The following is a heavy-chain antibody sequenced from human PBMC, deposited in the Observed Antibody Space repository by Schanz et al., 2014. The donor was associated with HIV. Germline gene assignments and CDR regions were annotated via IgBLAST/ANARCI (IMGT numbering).Heavy chain of an antibody. CDR3: ARCSGSNYSPCHNYYGLDV. D-gene: IGHD3-10*02. J-gene: IGHJ6*02. CDR1: GGTFSSYA. Sequence: QVPLVQSGAEVKKPGSSVKVSCKASGGTFSSYAISWVRQAPGQGLEWMGGIIPIFGTTNYAQKFQGRVTIIADESTSTAYMELSSLRSADTAVYYCARCSGSNYSPCHNYYGLDVWGQGTTVSVSS. CDR2: IIPIFGTT. V-gene: IGHV1-69*01.